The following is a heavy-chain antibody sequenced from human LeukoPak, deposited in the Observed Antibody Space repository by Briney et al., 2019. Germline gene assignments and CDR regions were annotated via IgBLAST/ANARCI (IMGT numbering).Heavy chain of an antibody. Sequence: PGGSLRLSCAASGFTFNNYDMNWVRQAPGKGLEWLSYISGSGGTIDYADSVKGRFTISRDNAKNSLYLQLNSLRAEDTAIYYWARARHDDYDFWGQGSLVTVSS. D-gene: IGHD3-3*01. CDR2: ISGSGGTI. CDR3: ARARHDDYDF. V-gene: IGHV3-48*03. CDR1: GFTFNNYD. J-gene: IGHJ4*02.